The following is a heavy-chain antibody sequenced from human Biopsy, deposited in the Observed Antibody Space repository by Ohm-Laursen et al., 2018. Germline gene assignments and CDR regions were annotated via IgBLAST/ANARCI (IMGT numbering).Heavy chain of an antibody. CDR1: EFNVDRNH. V-gene: IGHV3-66*01. Sequence: SLRLSCTASEFNVDRNHMNWVRQAPGKGLEWVSMIHGSGRTDYAASVKGRFTASRDNSKDTVYLQMNALRVDDTAMYYCAGAGGHSFWGQGALVTVSS. J-gene: IGHJ4*02. D-gene: IGHD3-16*01. CDR2: IHGSGRT. CDR3: AGAGGHSF.